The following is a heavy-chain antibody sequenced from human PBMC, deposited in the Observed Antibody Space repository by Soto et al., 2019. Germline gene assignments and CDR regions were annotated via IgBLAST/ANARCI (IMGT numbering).Heavy chain of an antibody. CDR3: ARGASVSTGTYYYYYGMDV. Sequence: EVQLLESGGGLVQPGGSLGLSCAASGFTFSSYAMSWVRQAPGKGLEWVSVIYSGGSTYYADSVKGRFTISRDNSKNTLYLQMNSLRAEDTAVYYCARGASVSTGTYYYYYGMDVWGQGTTVTVSS. CDR1: GFTFSSYA. J-gene: IGHJ6*02. D-gene: IGHD1-1*01. V-gene: IGHV3-23*03. CDR2: IYSGGST.